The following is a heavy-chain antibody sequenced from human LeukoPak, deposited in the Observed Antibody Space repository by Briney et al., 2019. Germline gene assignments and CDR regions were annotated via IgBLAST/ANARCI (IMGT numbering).Heavy chain of an antibody. CDR3: AKKGIDGSGYDLDY. CDR2: ISGSGGST. V-gene: IGHV3-23*01. Sequence: GGSLRLSCEASEFILSSYAMSWVRQAPGKGLEWVSAISGSGGSTYYADSVKGRFTISRDTSKNTLYLQMNSLRAEDTAVYYCAKKGIDGSGYDLDYWGQGTLVTVSS. J-gene: IGHJ4*02. CDR1: EFILSSYA. D-gene: IGHD5-12*01.